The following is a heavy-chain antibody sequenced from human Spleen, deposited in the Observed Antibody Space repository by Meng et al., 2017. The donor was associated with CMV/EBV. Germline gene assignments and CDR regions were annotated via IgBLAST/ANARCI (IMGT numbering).Heavy chain of an antibody. CDR1: GGSISSYY. Sequence: SETLSLTCTVSGGSISSYYWSWIRQPPGKGLEWIGYIYYSGSTNYNPSLKSRVTISVDTSKNQFSLKLSSVTAADTAVYYCARSLCREGDYWGQGTLVTVSS. CDR2: IYYSGST. CDR3: ARSLCREGDY. V-gene: IGHV4-59*01. J-gene: IGHJ4*02.